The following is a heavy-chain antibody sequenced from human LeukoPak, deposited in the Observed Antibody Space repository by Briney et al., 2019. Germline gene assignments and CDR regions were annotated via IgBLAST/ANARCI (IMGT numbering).Heavy chain of an antibody. Sequence: ALVKVSCKAPGYTFTSYYMHWVRQAPGQGLEWMGIINPSGGSTSYAQKFQGRVTMTRDMSTSTVYMELSSLRSEDTAVYYCARDALAFRVGDAFDIWGQGTMVTVSS. CDR2: INPSGGST. J-gene: IGHJ3*02. V-gene: IGHV1-46*01. CDR3: ARDALAFRVGDAFDI. CDR1: GYTFTSYY. D-gene: IGHD3-10*01.